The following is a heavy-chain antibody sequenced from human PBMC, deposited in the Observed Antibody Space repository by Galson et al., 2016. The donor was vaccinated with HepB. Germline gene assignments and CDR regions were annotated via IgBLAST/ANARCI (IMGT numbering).Heavy chain of an antibody. V-gene: IGHV4-39*01. J-gene: IGHJ4*02. CDR1: ADSISSSSYY. CDR3: ARLVLVYYYDTAGFYSLRFYLDH. D-gene: IGHD3-22*01. CDR2: ISPSGST. Sequence: LSLTCTVSADSISSSSYYWGWIRQPPGKGLEWIGSISPSGSTYYNPSLKSRATISVDTSEDQFSLKMTSVTAADTALYYCARLVLVYYYDTAGFYSLRFYLDHWGQGTLVTVSS.